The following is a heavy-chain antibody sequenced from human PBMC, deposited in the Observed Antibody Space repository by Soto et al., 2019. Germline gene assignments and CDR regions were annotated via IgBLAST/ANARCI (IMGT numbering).Heavy chain of an antibody. CDR2: AYHGGST. Sequence: SETLSLTCAVSGYSISSGYYWGWLRQPPGKGLEWIGSAYHGGSTYYNPSLNSRVTLSIDMTNNHVSLILNSVTAADTAVYYCARVGPWVPYYYDSSPYTFENWFDPWGQGTLVTVSS. V-gene: IGHV4-38-2*01. CDR1: GYSISSGYY. J-gene: IGHJ5*02. D-gene: IGHD3-22*01. CDR3: ARVGPWVPYYYDSSPYTFENWFDP.